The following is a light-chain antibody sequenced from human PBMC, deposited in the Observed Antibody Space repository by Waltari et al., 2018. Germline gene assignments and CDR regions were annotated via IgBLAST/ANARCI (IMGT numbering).Light chain of an antibody. CDR2: DVS. CDR1: SSDIGSFNY. V-gene: IGLV2-14*03. Sequence: QSALTQPASVSGSPGQSITIPCTGTSSDIGSFNYVSWYQQYQGKAPKLIIFDVSNRPSVISDRFSGSKSGNTASLTISGLQAEDEADYICTSYTTTDTLYVFGTGTQVTVL. CDR3: TSYTTTDTLYV. J-gene: IGLJ1*01.